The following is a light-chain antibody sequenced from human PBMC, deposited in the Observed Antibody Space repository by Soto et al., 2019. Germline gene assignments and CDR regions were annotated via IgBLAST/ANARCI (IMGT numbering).Light chain of an antibody. V-gene: IGKV3-11*01. CDR2: DVS. CDR3: QQYGSSTWT. J-gene: IGKJ1*01. Sequence: IVLTQSPATLSLSPGKRASLSCRASQNISNYLIWYQQKPGQAPRLLIYDVSNRATGIPARFSGSGSGTDFTLTISRLEPEDFAVYYCQQYGSSTWTFGQGTKVDIK. CDR1: QNISNY.